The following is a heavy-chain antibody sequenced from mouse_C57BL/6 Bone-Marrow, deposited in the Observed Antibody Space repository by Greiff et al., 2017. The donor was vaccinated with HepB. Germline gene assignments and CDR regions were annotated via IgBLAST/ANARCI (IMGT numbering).Heavy chain of an antibody. J-gene: IGHJ1*03. CDR3: ARWLLWYFDV. CDR2: IWSGGST. Sequence: VQRVESGPGLVQPSQSLSITCTVSGFSLTSYGIHWVRQPPGKGLEWLGVIWSGGSTDYNAAFISRLSISKDNSKSQVFFKMNSLQADDTAIYYCARWLLWYFDVWGTGTTVTVSS. V-gene: IGHV2-4*01. D-gene: IGHD2-3*01. CDR1: GFSLTSYG.